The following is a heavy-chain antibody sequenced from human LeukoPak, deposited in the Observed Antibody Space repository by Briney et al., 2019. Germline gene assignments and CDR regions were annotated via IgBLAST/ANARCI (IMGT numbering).Heavy chain of an antibody. Sequence: GASVKVSCKASGGTFSSYAISWVRQAPAQGLEWMGGIIPIFGTANYAQKFQGRVTITADESTSTAYMELSSLRSEDTAVYYCARGGRDYYGSGSYYHDYWGQGTLVTVSS. D-gene: IGHD3-10*01. V-gene: IGHV1-69*13. J-gene: IGHJ4*02. CDR1: GGTFSSYA. CDR3: ARGGRDYYGSGSYYHDY. CDR2: IIPIFGTA.